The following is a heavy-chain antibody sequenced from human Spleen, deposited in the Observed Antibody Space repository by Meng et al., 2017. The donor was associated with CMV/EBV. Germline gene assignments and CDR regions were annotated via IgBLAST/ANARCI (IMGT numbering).Heavy chain of an antibody. D-gene: IGHD2-2*02. J-gene: IGHJ4*02. V-gene: IGHV3-21*01. CDR2: ISSSSSYI. CDR1: GFTFSSYS. CDR3: AATGRRHCSGTRCYRGGFY. Sequence: GESLKISCAASGFTFSSYSMNWVRQAPGKGLEWVSSISSSSSYIYYADSVKGRFTISRDNSKNTLYLQMNSLRAEDTAVYYCAATGRRHCSGTRCYRGGFYWGQGALVTV.